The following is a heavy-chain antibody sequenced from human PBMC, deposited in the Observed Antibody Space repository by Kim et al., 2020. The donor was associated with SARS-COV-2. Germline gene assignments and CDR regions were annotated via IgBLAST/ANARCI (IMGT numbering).Heavy chain of an antibody. J-gene: IGHJ6*02. CDR3: ARVHVDTAMFNYYYYYGMDV. D-gene: IGHD5-18*01. Sequence: RFTISRDNAKNSLYLQMNSLRAEDTAVYYCARVHVDTAMFNYYYYYGMDVWGQGTTVTVSS. V-gene: IGHV3-48*03.